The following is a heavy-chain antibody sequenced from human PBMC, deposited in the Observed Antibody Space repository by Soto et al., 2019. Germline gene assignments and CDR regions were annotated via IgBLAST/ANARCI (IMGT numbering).Heavy chain of an antibody. D-gene: IGHD2-21*02. CDR1: GGSFTSYF. CDR2: INHSATT. Sequence: QVQLQQWGAGLLKPSETLSLTCAVYGGSFTSYFWSWIRQPPGKGLEWIGEINHSATTNYNPSLKSRVTISVDTSKKQLSLKLSSVAAADTATYYCARVRAVTDTFYNHYGMDVWGQGTTVTVSS. CDR3: ARVRAVTDTFYNHYGMDV. J-gene: IGHJ6*02. V-gene: IGHV4-34*01.